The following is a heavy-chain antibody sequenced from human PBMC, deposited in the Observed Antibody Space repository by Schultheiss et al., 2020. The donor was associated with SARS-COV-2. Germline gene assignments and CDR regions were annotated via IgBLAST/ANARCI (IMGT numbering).Heavy chain of an antibody. V-gene: IGHV4-34*01. Sequence: SETLSLTCAVYGGSFSGYYWSWIRQHPRKGLEWIGDIYYSGNTYFNPSLKSRVSISVDTSKNQVSLKVRSVTAADTAVYYCARVVGGPTFEAFFGMDVWGQGTTVTVSS. CDR2: IYYSGNT. CDR3: ARVVGGPTFEAFFGMDV. CDR1: GGSFSGYY. J-gene: IGHJ6*02. D-gene: IGHD1-26*01.